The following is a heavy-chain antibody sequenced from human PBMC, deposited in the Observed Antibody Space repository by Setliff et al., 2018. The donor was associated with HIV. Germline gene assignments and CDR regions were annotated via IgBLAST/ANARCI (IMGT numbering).Heavy chain of an antibody. CDR1: GDSIRSQF. J-gene: IGHJ5*02. Sequence: SETLSLTCNLSGDSIRSQFWTWIRQTPGKGLEWIASIETTGTVNYSPSLKSRVSISLDPSRSQFSLTLRSVTAADTAVYYCARVPSAGVRGRPDLYHWFDPWGRGTLVTSPQ. V-gene: IGHV4-4*08. CDR3: ARVPSAGVRGRPDLYHWFDP. CDR2: IETTGTV. D-gene: IGHD3-3*01.